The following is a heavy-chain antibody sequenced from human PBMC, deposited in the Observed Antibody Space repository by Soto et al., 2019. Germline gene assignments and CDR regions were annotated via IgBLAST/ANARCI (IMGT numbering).Heavy chain of an antibody. Sequence: GGSLRLSCAASGFTFSDYWMSWIRQAPGKGLEWVANIKKDGSEKYYVDSVKGRFIVSRDNAKNSLYLQMNSLRVEDTAVYYCARDGVGGDWNTDFWGQGTLVTVSS. CDR2: IKKDGSEK. CDR3: ARDGVGGDWNTDF. D-gene: IGHD1-1*01. CDR1: GFTFSDYW. V-gene: IGHV3-7*01. J-gene: IGHJ4*02.